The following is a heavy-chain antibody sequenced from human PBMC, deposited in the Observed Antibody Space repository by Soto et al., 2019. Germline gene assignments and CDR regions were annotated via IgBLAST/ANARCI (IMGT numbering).Heavy chain of an antibody. CDR2: IDPSDSYT. V-gene: IGHV5-10-1*01. D-gene: IGHD2-2*01. CDR1: GYSFTSYW. Sequence: GESLKISCKGSGYSFTSYWISGVRQMPGKGLEWMGRIDPSDSYTNYSPSFQGHVTISRDNSKNTLHLQMSSLRTEDTALYYCVRGRASTTFYALDVWGQGTTVTVSS. CDR3: VRGRASTTFYALDV. J-gene: IGHJ6*02.